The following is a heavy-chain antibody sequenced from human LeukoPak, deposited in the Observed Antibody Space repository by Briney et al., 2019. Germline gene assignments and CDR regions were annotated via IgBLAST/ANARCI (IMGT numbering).Heavy chain of an antibody. V-gene: IGHV4-34*01. CDR2: INHSGST. J-gene: IGHJ2*01. CDR3: ARAPRVIVVFGSLTGGSSQQ. Sequence: PSETLSLTCAVYGGSFSGYYWSWIRQPPGKGLEWIGEINHSGSTNYNPSLKSRVTISVDTSKNQFSLKLSSVTAADTAVYYCARAPRVIVVFGSLTGGSSQQGGR. CDR1: GGSFSGYY. D-gene: IGHD3-22*01.